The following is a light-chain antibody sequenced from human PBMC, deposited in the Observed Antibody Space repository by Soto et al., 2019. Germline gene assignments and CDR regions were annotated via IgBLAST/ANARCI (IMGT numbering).Light chain of an antibody. Sequence: QSVLTQPPSASGTSGQRVAISCSGSISNIGSNTVNWYQQLPGTAPKLLIYTDNRRPSGVPDRFSGSKSGTSASLAISGLQSEDEADYHCAAWDDSLNGWVFGGGTKLTVL. V-gene: IGLV1-44*01. CDR2: TDN. J-gene: IGLJ3*02. CDR3: AAWDDSLNGWV. CDR1: ISNIGSNT.